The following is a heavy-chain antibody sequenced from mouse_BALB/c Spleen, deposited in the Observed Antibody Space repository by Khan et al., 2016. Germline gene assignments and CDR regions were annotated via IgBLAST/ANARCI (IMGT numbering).Heavy chain of an antibody. J-gene: IGHJ3*01. CDR3: ASYYDYDGGFGY. D-gene: IGHD2-4*01. Sequence: VELVESGPGLVAPSQSLSITCTVSGFSLNGFGVNWVRQPPGKGLEWLGMIWGDGSTDYNSALKSRLSISKDNSKSQVFLKMNSLQTDDTARYXCASYYDYDGGFGYWGQGTLVTVSA. CDR1: GFSLNGFG. V-gene: IGHV2-6-7*01. CDR2: IWGDGST.